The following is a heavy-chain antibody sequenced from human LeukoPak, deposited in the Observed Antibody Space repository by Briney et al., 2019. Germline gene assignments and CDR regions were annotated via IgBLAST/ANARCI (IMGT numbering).Heavy chain of an antibody. CDR1: GSTFSSYA. CDR2: ISGSGVTT. V-gene: IGHV3-23*01. Sequence: GGSLRLSCAASGSTFSSYAMGWVRQAPGKGLEWVSAISGSGVTTHYAGSVKGRFSISRDNSKNTLYLQMNSLRAEDTAVYYCAKKIQVGATSPYSDFQDWGQGTLVTVSS. D-gene: IGHD1-26*01. J-gene: IGHJ1*01. CDR3: AKKIQVGATSPYSDFQD.